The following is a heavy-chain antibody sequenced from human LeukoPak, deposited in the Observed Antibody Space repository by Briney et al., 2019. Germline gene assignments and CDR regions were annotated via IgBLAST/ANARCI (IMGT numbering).Heavy chain of an antibody. Sequence: ASVKVSCKASGYTFTSYGISWVRQAPGQGLEWMGGISAYNGNTNYAQKLQGRVTMTTDTSTSTAYMELRSLRSDDTAVYYCARTSLGMAAGWFDPWGQGTLVTVSS. CDR1: GYTFTSYG. V-gene: IGHV1-18*01. D-gene: IGHD6-25*01. CDR3: ARTSLGMAAGWFDP. J-gene: IGHJ5*02. CDR2: ISAYNGNT.